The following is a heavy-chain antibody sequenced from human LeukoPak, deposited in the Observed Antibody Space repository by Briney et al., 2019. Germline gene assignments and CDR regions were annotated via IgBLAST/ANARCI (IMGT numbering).Heavy chain of an antibody. J-gene: IGHJ4*02. D-gene: IGHD6-13*01. CDR3: ARAATSYSSTWYDY. V-gene: IGHV1-2*02. CDR2: INPRTGGT. Sequence: GASVKVSCKASGYTFSGHYIHWVRQAPGQGLEYMGWINPRTGGTNSAQKFRDRVTMTRDTSITAAYMEISGLTSDDTAMYYCARAATSYSSTWYDYWGQGTLLTVSS. CDR1: GYTFSGHY.